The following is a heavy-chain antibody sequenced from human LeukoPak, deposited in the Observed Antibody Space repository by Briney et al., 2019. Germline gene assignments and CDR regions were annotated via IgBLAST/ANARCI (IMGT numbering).Heavy chain of an antibody. V-gene: IGHV3-23*01. Sequence: PGGSLRLSCSASGFTFSSYAMSWVRQAPGKGLEWVSAIGGSGGSTYYADSVKCRFTISRDNSENTLYLQMNSLRAEDTAVYYCAKAEMATIGGNFDYWGQGTLVTVSS. CDR3: AKAEMATIGGNFDY. CDR1: GFTFSSYA. J-gene: IGHJ4*02. D-gene: IGHD5-24*01. CDR2: IGGSGGST.